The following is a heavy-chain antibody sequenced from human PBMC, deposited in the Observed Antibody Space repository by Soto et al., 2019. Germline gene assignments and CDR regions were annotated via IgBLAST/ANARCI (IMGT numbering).Heavy chain of an antibody. CDR3: GMSRGWYTTHS. J-gene: IGHJ4*02. Sequence: QLQESGPGLVKPSGTLSLTCAVSGDSVSTNYWWGWVRQSPVTGLEWIGDMSHSGTTNYSPSLKSRVTLSVDTSKNQFSLELKSVTGAGTALYFCGMSRGWYTTHSSGQGTLVTVSS. D-gene: IGHD6-19*01. CDR2: MSHSGTT. V-gene: IGHV4-4*02. CDR1: GDSVSTNYW.